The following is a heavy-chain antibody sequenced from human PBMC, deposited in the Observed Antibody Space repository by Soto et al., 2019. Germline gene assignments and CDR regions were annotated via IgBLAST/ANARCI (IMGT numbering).Heavy chain of an antibody. Sequence: ASVKVSCKASGYTFTSYDISWLRQATGQGLEWMGWMNPNNGNTDYAPKFQGRVTMTMNTSIGTAYMELSSLRSEDTAVYYCARSPRNYYALGSYSYFRHWGQGTLVTVSS. J-gene: IGHJ1*01. CDR1: GYTFTSYD. CDR2: MNPNNGNT. V-gene: IGHV1-8*01. D-gene: IGHD3-10*01. CDR3: ARSPRNYYALGSYSYFRH.